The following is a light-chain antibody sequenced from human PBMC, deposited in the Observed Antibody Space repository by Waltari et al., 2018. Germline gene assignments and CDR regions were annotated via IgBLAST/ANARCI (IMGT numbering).Light chain of an antibody. V-gene: IGLV1-44*01. J-gene: IGLJ2*01. CDR1: SSNIGRNP. CDR2: SNN. Sequence: QSVLTQPPSASGTPGQRVTISCSGSSSNIGRNPVNWYQQLPGTAPKLLIYSNNQRPSGVPDRFSGSKSGTSASLAISGLQSEDEADYYCAAWDDSLNVVFGGGTKLTVL. CDR3: AAWDDSLNVV.